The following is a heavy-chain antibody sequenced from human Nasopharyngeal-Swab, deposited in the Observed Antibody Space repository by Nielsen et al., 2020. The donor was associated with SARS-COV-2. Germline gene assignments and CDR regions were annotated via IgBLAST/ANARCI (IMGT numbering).Heavy chain of an antibody. J-gene: IGHJ3*02. CDR3: ARDEDPSRYPVSFDI. V-gene: IGHV1-18*01. CDR2: VSAYSGNT. Sequence: ASVKVSCKSSGYTFTGYGFTWVRQAPGQGLEWMGWVSAYSGNTNYAQNFQGRVTMTTDTSTSTVYMELRSLRSDDTAVYYCARDEDPSRYPVSFDIWGQGTMVTVSS. CDR1: GYTFTGYG. D-gene: IGHD3-9*01.